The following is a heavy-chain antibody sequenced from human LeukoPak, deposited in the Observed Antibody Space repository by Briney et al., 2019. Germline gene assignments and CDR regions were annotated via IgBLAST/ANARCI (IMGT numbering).Heavy chain of an antibody. J-gene: IGHJ3*02. CDR2: ISYIGST. V-gene: IGHV4-59*11. CDR1: TDSFSSHY. CDR3: ARDLVTVTKGFDI. Sequence: PSETLSLTCVVSTDSFSSHYRTWIRQPPGKGLEWIGYISYIGSTNYNPSLKSRVTISIDTSKNQFSLKLTSVTAADTAVYYCARDLVTVTKGFDIWGQGTMVSVSS. D-gene: IGHD4-17*01.